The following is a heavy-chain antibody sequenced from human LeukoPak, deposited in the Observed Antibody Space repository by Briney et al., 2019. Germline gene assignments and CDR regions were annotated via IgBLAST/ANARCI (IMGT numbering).Heavy chain of an antibody. V-gene: IGHV3-21*01. D-gene: IGHD3-10*01. CDR2: ISSSSSYI. CDR1: GFTFSSYS. CDR3: ARAFGELLIPLDY. J-gene: IGHJ4*02. Sequence: GGSLRLSCAASGFTFSSYSMNWVRQAPGKGLEWVSSISSSSSYIYYADSVKGRFTISRDNAKNSLYLQMNSLRAEDAAVYYCARAFGELLIPLDYWGRGTLVTVSS.